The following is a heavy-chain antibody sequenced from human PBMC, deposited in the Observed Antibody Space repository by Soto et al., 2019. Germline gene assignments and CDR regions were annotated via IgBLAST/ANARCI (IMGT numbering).Heavy chain of an antibody. CDR3: ARKVDTAMAI. Sequence: APVKFSFKATRYTFTNHHIHWWRQAPGQVLECMVKIIPMLGISKXXXKVQGRVXXTPDKASSIRXVELSXLESYETAVYYCARKVDTAMAIWRQGTLVTVSS. CDR1: RYTFTNHH. CDR2: IIPMLGIS. D-gene: IGHD5-18*01. V-gene: IGHV1-69*02. J-gene: IGHJ4*02.